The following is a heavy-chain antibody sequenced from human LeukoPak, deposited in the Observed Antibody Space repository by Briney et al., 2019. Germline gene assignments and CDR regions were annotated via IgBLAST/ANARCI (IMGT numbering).Heavy chain of an antibody. CDR3: AIGYCSGGSCLLSAFDI. J-gene: IGHJ3*02. CDR1: GYTFTSYY. CDR2: INPSGGST. D-gene: IGHD2-15*01. V-gene: IGHV1-46*01. Sequence: ASVKVSCKASGYTFTSYYMHWVRQAPGQGLEWMGIINPSGGSTSYAQKFQGRVTMTRDMSTSTVYMELSSLRSEDTAVYYCAIGYCSGGSCLLSAFDIWGQGTMVTVSS.